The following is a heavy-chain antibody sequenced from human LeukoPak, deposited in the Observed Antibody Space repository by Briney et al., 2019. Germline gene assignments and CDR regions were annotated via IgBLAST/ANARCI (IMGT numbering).Heavy chain of an antibody. D-gene: IGHD3-3*01. CDR2: ISGSGAGT. Sequence: GGSLRLSCAASGFTFSNYAMSWVRQAPGKGLEWVSAISGSGAGTYYADSVKGRFTISRDNSKNTLYLQMNSLRAEDTAVYYCAKDGARQYDFWSGYSHDAFDIWGQGTMVTVSS. J-gene: IGHJ3*02. V-gene: IGHV3-23*01. CDR1: GFTFSNYA. CDR3: AKDGARQYDFWSGYSHDAFDI.